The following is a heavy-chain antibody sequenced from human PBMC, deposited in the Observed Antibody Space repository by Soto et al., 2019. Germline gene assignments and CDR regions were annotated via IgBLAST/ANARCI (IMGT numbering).Heavy chain of an antibody. CDR1: GFTFSSYA. J-gene: IGHJ4*02. V-gene: IGHV3-30-3*01. D-gene: IGHD4-17*01. CDR2: ISYDGSNK. CDR3: ARVEGDYGDYPDY. Sequence: QVQLVESGGGVVQPGRSLRLSCAASGFTFSSYAMHWVRQAPGKGLEWVAVISYDGSNKYYADSVKGRLTISRDNSKNTLYLQMNSLRAEDTAVYYCARVEGDYGDYPDYWGQGTLVTVSS.